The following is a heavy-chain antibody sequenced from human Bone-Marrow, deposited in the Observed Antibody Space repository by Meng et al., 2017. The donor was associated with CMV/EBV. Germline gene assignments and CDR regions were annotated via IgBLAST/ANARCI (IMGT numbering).Heavy chain of an antibody. CDR3: ARGGATPYYDFWSGYPNWFDP. V-gene: IGHV1-8*01. Sequence: ASVKVSCKASGYTFTSYDINWVRQATGQGLEWMGWMNPNSGNTGYVQKFQGRVTMTRNTSISTAYMELSSLRSEDTAVYYCARGGATPYYDFWSGYPNWFDPWGQGTLVTVSS. D-gene: IGHD3-3*01. J-gene: IGHJ5*02. CDR1: GYTFTSYD. CDR2: MNPNSGNT.